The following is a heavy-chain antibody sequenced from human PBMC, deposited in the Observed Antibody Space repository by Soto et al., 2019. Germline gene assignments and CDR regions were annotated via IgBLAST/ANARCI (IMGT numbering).Heavy chain of an antibody. V-gene: IGHV2-5*02. CDR2: IYWDDDK. D-gene: IGHD3-16*01. Sequence: QITLKESGPTLGKPTQTLTLTCTFSGFSLSTSGVGVGWIRQPPGKALEWLALIYWDDDKRYSPSLKSRLTITKETSKNQVVLTMTNMDPVDTVTYYCAHRRRGSYFDDWGQGTLVTVSS. CDR3: AHRRRGSYFDD. J-gene: IGHJ4*02. CDR1: GFSLSTSGVG.